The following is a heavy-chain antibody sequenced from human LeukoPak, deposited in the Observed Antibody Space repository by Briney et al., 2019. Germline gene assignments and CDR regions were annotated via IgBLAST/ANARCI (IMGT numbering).Heavy chain of an antibody. CDR1: GGSISSGGYY. CDR3: TRGLGDYVFDP. J-gene: IGHJ5*02. V-gene: IGHV4-31*03. Sequence: PSQTLSLTCTVSGGSISSGGYYWSWIRQHPGKGLEWIGYIYYSRSTYYNPSLKSRATISVDTSKDQFSLKLNSVTAADTAVYYCTRGLGDYVFDPWGQGTLVTVSS. D-gene: IGHD4-17*01. CDR2: IYYSRST.